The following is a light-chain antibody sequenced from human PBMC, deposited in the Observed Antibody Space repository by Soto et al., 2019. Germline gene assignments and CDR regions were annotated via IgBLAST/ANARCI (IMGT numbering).Light chain of an antibody. CDR3: SLYTRTIVL. CDR2: DVS. CDR1: SSDVSGYNS. V-gene: IGLV2-14*01. Sequence: QSALTQPASVSGSPGQSITISCTGTSSDVSGYNSVSWYQQYSGKAPKLMIYDVSYRPSGVSERFTGSKSGNTASLTISGLQAEDEADYFCSLYTRTIVLFGGGTKLTVL. J-gene: IGLJ2*01.